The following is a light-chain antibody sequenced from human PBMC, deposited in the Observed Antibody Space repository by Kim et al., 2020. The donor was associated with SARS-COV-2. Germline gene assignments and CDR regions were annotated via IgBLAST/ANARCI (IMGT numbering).Light chain of an antibody. V-gene: IGLV4-69*01. CDR3: QTWGSGIRI. CDR1: RGRSGDA. J-gene: IGLJ2*01. Sequence: ASVELTRSRRRGRSGDAVAWHQTRPGKGPRYLMIVNSYGSHMKGDGIPDRFSGSSSGAERYLTISSLQSDDEADYYCQTWGSGIRIFGGGTKLAVL. CDR2: VNSYGSH.